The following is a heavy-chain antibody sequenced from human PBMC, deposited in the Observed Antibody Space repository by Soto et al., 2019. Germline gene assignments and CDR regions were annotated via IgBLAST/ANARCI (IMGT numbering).Heavy chain of an antibody. Sequence: GSLRLSCAASGFTFNTFAMHWVRQAPGKGLEWVGIIWYDGTNKYYAESVKGRFTISRDNSKNTLYLQMNSVRAEDTALCYCAIDPKFSANSRSFHLLEIDLWGQGTPVTVSS. CDR3: AIDPKFSANSRSFHLLEIDL. J-gene: IGHJ5*01. V-gene: IGHV3-33*01. CDR2: IWYDGTNK. CDR1: GFTFNTFA. D-gene: IGHD2-15*01.